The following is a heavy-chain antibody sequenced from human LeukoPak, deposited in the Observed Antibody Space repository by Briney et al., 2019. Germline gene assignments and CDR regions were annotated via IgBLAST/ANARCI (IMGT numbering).Heavy chain of an antibody. D-gene: IGHD6-6*01. J-gene: IGHJ4*02. Sequence: TSETLSLTCAVYGGSFSGYYWSWIRQPPGKGLEWIGEINHSGSTNYNPSLKSRVTISVDTSKNQFSLKLSSVTAADTAVYYCARGRSYSSSSLGYWGQGTLVTVSS. CDR2: INHSGST. CDR3: ARGRSYSSSSLGY. CDR1: GGSFSGYY. V-gene: IGHV4-34*01.